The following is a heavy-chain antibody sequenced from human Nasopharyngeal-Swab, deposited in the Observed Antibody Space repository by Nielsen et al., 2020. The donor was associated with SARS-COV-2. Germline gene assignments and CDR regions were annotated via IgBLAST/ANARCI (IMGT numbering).Heavy chain of an antibody. CDR2: IYYSGST. J-gene: IGHJ6*02. CDR3: ARGSHVTYTFDV. Sequence: GSLRLSCTVSGGSISSSSYYWGWIRQPPGKGLEWIGSIYYSGSTYYNPSLRSRSTISVDTSKNQFSLTLSSVTAADTAVYYCARGSHVTYTFDVWGQGTTVTVSS. V-gene: IGHV4-39*07. CDR1: GGSISSSSYY. D-gene: IGHD2/OR15-2a*01.